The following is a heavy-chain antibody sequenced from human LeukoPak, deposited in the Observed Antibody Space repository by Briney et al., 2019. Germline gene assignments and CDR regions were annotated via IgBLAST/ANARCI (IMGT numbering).Heavy chain of an antibody. D-gene: IGHD3-10*01. Sequence: GGSLRLSCAASGFTFSSYGMHWVRQAPGKGLEWVAVIWYDGSNKYYADSVKGRFTISRDNSKNTLYLQMNSLRAEDTAVYYCARFKGGSGSYYNLPDAFDIWGQGTMVTVSS. CDR3: ARFKGGSGSYYNLPDAFDI. CDR2: IWYDGSNK. J-gene: IGHJ3*02. V-gene: IGHV3-33*01. CDR1: GFTFSSYG.